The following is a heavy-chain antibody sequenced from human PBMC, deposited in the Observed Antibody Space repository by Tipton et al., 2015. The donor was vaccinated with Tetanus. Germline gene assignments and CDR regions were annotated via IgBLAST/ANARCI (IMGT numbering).Heavy chain of an antibody. CDR3: ARVSFVGAFYLDT. CDR2: IHFTGNI. D-gene: IGHD2/OR15-2a*01. CDR1: GGSISTGGYY. V-gene: IGHV4-31*03. J-gene: IGHJ5*02. Sequence: TLSLTCTVSGGSISTGGYYWSWIRQSTGRGLEWIGYIHFTGNIHYNPSLKTRVTISVDTSKNQFSLKLKSVTAADTAVYYCARVSFVGAFYLDTWGQGTLVTVSS.